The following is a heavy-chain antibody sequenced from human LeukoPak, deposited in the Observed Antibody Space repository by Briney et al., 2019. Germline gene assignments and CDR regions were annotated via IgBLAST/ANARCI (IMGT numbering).Heavy chain of an antibody. Sequence: PGGSLRLSCAASGFTFSSYEMNWVRQAPGKGLEWVANIKQDGSEKYYVDSVRGRFTISRDNAKNSVYLQMSSLRAEDTAVYYCARDGTPFDSWGQGTLVTVSS. J-gene: IGHJ4*02. D-gene: IGHD1-26*01. CDR3: ARDGTPFDS. CDR2: IKQDGSEK. CDR1: GFTFSSYE. V-gene: IGHV3-7*01.